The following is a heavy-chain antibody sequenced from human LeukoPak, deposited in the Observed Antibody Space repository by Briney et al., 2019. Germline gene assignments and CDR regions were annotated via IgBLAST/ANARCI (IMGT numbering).Heavy chain of an antibody. D-gene: IGHD1-14*01. J-gene: IGHJ6*02. CDR1: GYTFTGYY. Sequence: ASVKVSCKASGYTFTGYYMHWVRQAPGKGLEWMGGFDPEDGETIYAQKFQGRVTMTEDTSTDTAYMELSSLRSEDTAVYYCATGRKGMDVWGQGTTVTVSS. CDR3: ATGRKGMDV. V-gene: IGHV1-24*01. CDR2: FDPEDGET.